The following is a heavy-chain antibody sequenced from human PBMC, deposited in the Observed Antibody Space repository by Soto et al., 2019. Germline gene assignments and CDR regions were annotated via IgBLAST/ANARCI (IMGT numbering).Heavy chain of an antibody. CDR3: ARDPSGSYLHFFDY. J-gene: IGHJ4*02. CDR1: GYSFTNSA. CDR2: INAGSGSA. D-gene: IGHD1-26*01. V-gene: IGHV1-3*01. Sequence: ASVKVSCKASGYSFTNSAIHWLRQAPGQRLEWMGWINAGSGSAKYSQKFQGRVTITRDTSASTAYMELSSLKSEDTAMYYCARDPSGSYLHFFDYWGQATLVTVSS.